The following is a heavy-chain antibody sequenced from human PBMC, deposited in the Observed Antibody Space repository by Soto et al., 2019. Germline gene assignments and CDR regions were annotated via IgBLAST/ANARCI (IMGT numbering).Heavy chain of an antibody. Sequence: GGSLRLSCAASGFTFSSYGMHWVRQAPGKGLEWVAVISYDGSNKYYADSVKGRFTISRDNSKNTLYLQMNSLRAEDTAVYYCAKEEWERAGGTYYFDYWGQGTLVTVSS. CDR1: GFTFSSYG. CDR3: AKEEWERAGGTYYFDY. CDR2: ISYDGSNK. V-gene: IGHV3-30*18. J-gene: IGHJ4*02. D-gene: IGHD1-26*01.